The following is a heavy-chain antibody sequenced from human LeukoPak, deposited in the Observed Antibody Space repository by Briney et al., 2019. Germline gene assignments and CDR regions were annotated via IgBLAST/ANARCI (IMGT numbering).Heavy chain of an antibody. CDR2: IYYTGGT. V-gene: IGHV4-59*08. Sequence: PSETLSLTCTVSGGSIGSNYWTWIRQPPGKGLEYIGYIYYTGGTNYNPSLKSRRTISVGTSKNQFSLRLSSVTAADTAVYFCANYGNSGWVIDNWGQGTLVTVSS. CDR3: ANYGNSGWVIDN. CDR1: GGSIGSNY. D-gene: IGHD6-19*01. J-gene: IGHJ4*02.